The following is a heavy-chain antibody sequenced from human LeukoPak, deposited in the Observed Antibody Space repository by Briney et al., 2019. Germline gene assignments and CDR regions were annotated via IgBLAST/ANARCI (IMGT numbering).Heavy chain of an antibody. CDR3: ARGRLGGHFDY. Sequence: GGSLRLSCAASGFTVSSNYMSWVRQAPERGLEWVSVIYSSDSTYYADSVKGRFTISRDNSKNTLYLQMNSLRAEDTAVYYCARGRLGGHFDYWGQGTLVTVSS. V-gene: IGHV3-53*01. CDR2: IYSSDST. J-gene: IGHJ4*02. D-gene: IGHD4-23*01. CDR1: GFTVSSNY.